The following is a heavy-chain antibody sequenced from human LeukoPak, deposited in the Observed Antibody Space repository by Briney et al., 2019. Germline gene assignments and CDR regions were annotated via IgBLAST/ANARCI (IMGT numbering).Heavy chain of an antibody. CDR2: IYSSGST. CDR3: ARVPTMTFFDY. J-gene: IGHJ4*02. D-gene: IGHD2-2*01. CDR1: GASISGSGYY. V-gene: IGHV4-39*07. Sequence: SETLSLTCTVSGASISGSGYYWGWIRQPPGKGLEWIGSIYSSGSTYYNASLQSRVTISIETSKNQISLRLNSVTAADTAVYYCARVPTMTFFDYWGQGTLVTVSS.